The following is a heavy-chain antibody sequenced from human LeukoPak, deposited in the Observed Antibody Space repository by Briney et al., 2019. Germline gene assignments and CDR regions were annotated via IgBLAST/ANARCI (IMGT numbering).Heavy chain of an antibody. CDR3: ASTPTAGRRSYYFDY. CDR2: ISSSSSYI. V-gene: IGHV3-21*01. D-gene: IGHD6-25*01. J-gene: IGHJ4*02. Sequence: GGSLRLSCAASGFTFSSYSMNWVRQAPGKGLEWVSSISSSSSYIYYADSVKGRFTISRDNAKNSLYLQMNSRRAEDTAVYYCASTPTAGRRSYYFDYWGQGTLVTVSS. CDR1: GFTFSSYS.